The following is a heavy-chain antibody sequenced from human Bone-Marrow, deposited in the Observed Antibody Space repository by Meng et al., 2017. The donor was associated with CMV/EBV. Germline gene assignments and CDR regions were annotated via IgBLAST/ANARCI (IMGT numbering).Heavy chain of an antibody. CDR3: ARGGYSYGLHNFDY. D-gene: IGHD5-18*01. CDR1: GFTFSSYS. CDR2: ISSSSSTI. Sequence: GGSLRLSCAASGFTFSSYSMNWVRQAPGKGLEWVSYISSSSSTIYYADSVKGRFTISRDNAKNSLYLQMNSLRAEDTAVYYCARGGYSYGLHNFDYWGQGTRVTGSS. J-gene: IGHJ4*02. V-gene: IGHV3-48*04.